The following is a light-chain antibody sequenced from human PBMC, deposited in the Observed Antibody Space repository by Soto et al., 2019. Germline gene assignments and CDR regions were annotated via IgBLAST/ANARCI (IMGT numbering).Light chain of an antibody. CDR2: GAS. J-gene: IGKJ5*01. V-gene: IGKV3-15*01. CDR3: QQYNNWPRIT. Sequence: TQSPSTLSLSPGEGVTLSCRASQSVTVNSLAWYQQKPGQAPRLLIYGASTRATGIPARFSGSGSGTEFTLTISSLQSEDFAVYYCQQYNNWPRITFGQGTRLEIK. CDR1: QSVTVN.